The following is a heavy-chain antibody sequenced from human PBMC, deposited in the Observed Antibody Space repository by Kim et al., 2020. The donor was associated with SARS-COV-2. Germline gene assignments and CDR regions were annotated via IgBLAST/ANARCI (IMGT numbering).Heavy chain of an antibody. D-gene: IGHD3-22*01. Sequence: FQGRVTITADESTSTAYMELSSLRSEDTAVYYCARVGYYYDSSGYYPFDYWGQGTLVTVSS. CDR3: ARVGYYYDSSGYYPFDY. J-gene: IGHJ4*02. V-gene: IGHV1-69*01.